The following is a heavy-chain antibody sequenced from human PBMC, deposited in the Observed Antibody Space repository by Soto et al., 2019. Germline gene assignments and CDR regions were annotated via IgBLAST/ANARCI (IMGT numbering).Heavy chain of an antibody. D-gene: IGHD1-26*01. Sequence: LRLSCAGSGFTFSNYAMSWVRQAPGKGLAWVSAISGSGGSTYYADSVKGRFTISRDNSKNTLYLQMNSLRAEDTALYYCAKVPVGAKGRFDYWGQGTLVTVSS. J-gene: IGHJ4*02. CDR3: AKVPVGAKGRFDY. V-gene: IGHV3-23*01. CDR2: ISGSGGST. CDR1: GFTFSNYA.